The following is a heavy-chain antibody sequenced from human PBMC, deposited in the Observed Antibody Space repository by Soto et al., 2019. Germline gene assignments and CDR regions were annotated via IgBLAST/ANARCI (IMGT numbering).Heavy chain of an antibody. CDR3: ESTGRYCSSTSGYLDPYFDY. D-gene: IGHD2-2*01. CDR2: IYYSGST. J-gene: IGHJ4*02. V-gene: IGHV4-31*03. Sequence: QVQLQESGPGLVKPSQTLSLTCTVSGGSISSGGYSWSWIRQHPGKGLAWIGYIYYSGSTYYNPSCKRRVTISVDTSKNQFSLKLSSVTAADTAVYYCESTGRYCSSTSGYLDPYFDYWGQGTLVTVSS. CDR1: GGSISSGGYS.